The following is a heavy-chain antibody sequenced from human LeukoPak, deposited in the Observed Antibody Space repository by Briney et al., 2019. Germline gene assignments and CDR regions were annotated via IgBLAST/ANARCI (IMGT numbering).Heavy chain of an antibody. Sequence: SETLSLTCTVSGASISSYYWSWIRQPPGKGLEWIGYIYYSGNTNYNPSLKSRVTISVDTSKNQFSLKLSSVTAADTAVYYCARAFYPGYHSYMAVWGKGTTVTVSS. CDR3: ARAFYPGYHSYMAV. D-gene: IGHD3-16*02. J-gene: IGHJ6*03. CDR2: IYYSGNT. CDR1: GASISSYY. V-gene: IGHV4-59*01.